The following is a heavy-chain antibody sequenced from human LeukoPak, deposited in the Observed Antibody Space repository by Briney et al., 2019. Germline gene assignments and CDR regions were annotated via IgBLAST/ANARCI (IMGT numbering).Heavy chain of an antibody. CDR3: ARVLGGTTFGVDI. D-gene: IGHD1-7*01. CDR1: GYTFTGYY. J-gene: IGHJ3*02. CDR2: ISPNSGGT. V-gene: IGHV1-2*02. Sequence: ASVKVSCKASGYTFTGYYMNWVRPAPGQGRGWMGWISPNSGGTNYAEKFQGRVTMTRDTSISTAYMELSGLRSDDTAVYYCARVLGGTTFGVDIWGQGTMVTVSS.